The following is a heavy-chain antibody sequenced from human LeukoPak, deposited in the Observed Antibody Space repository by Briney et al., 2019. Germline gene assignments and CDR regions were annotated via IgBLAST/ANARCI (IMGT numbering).Heavy chain of an antibody. D-gene: IGHD5/OR15-5a*01. V-gene: IGHV1-58*02. Sequence: ASVKVSCKPSGYTFIDYYIHWVRQARGRRLEWIGWIVVGGGNIKYAQTFQERVTITRDVSTSTAYMELSSLRSEDTAVYYCAADFRVRAENWFDPWGQGTLVTVSS. J-gene: IGHJ5*02. CDR3: AADFRVRAENWFDP. CDR2: IVVGGGNI. CDR1: GYTFIDYY.